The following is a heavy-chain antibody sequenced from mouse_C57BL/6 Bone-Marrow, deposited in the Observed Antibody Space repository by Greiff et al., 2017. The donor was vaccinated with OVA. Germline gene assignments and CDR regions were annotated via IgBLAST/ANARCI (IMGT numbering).Heavy chain of an antibody. D-gene: IGHD2-5*01. CDR2: IYPGDGDT. CDR3: ARGNYYSNYGGFAY. CDR1: GYAFSSYW. Sequence: QVQLQQSGAELVKPGASVKISCKASGYAFSSYWMNWVKQRPGKGLEWIGQIYPGDGDTNYNGKFKGKATLTADKSSSTAYMQHSSLTSEDSAVYFCARGNYYSNYGGFAYWGQGTMGTVSA. V-gene: IGHV1-80*01. J-gene: IGHJ3*01.